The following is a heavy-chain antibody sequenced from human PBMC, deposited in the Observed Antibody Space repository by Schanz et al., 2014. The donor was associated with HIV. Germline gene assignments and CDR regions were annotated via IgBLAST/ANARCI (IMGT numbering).Heavy chain of an antibody. CDR2: IIPIIGTA. CDR3: GTYNYGSGHDY. Sequence: QVQLVQSGAEVKMPGSSVKVSCKASGGTFSNYAMTWVRQAPGQGLEWMAGIIPIIGTADYAQKFQGRVTITADKSTSTLYLELSSLRSEDTAIYHCGTYNYGSGHDYWGQGTLVTVSS. V-gene: IGHV1-69*06. CDR1: GGTFSNYA. J-gene: IGHJ4*02. D-gene: IGHD3-10*01.